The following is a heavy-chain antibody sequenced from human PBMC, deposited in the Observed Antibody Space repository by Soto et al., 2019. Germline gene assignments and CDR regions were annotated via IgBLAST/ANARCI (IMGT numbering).Heavy chain of an antibody. Sequence: GGSLRLSCAASGFTFSSYGMHWVRQAPGKGLEWVAVISYDGSNKYYADSVKGRFTISRDNSKNTLYLQMNSLRAEDTAVYYCAKDDHIVVVPAAMGQHWGQGTLVTVSS. CDR1: GFTFSSYG. CDR3: AKDDHIVVVPAAMGQH. D-gene: IGHD2-2*01. CDR2: ISYDGSNK. J-gene: IGHJ1*01. V-gene: IGHV3-30*18.